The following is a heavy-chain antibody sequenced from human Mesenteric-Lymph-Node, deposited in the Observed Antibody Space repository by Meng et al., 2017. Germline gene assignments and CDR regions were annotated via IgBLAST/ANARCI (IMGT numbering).Heavy chain of an antibody. CDR1: GYSVTTYG. D-gene: IGHD2-21*02. CDR3: AKSSLHAGTLYFDS. V-gene: IGHV1-3*01. J-gene: IGHJ4*02. Sequence: HVQLVQSGAEVKNPGASVKVSCKTSGYSVTTYGIHWVRQAPGQSLEWMGWVNAASGNTRYSQKFQDRVTINRDTSASSAYMEVSSLRSEDTAVYYCAKSSLHAGTLYFDSWGQGTLVTVSS. CDR2: VNAASGNT.